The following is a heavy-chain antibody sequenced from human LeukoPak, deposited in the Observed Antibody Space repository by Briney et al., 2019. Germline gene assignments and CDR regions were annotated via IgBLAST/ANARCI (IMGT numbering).Heavy chain of an antibody. CDR2: ISNTAGFT. J-gene: IGHJ4*02. CDR1: GFTFSTYA. V-gene: IGHV3-23*01. CDR3: AKLYDSSGYYLPLDY. D-gene: IGHD3-22*01. Sequence: GGSLRLSCAASGFTFSTYAMSWVRQVPGKGLEWVSGISNTAGFTYYADSVKGRFTISRDNSKNTLYLQLNSLRAEDTAVYYCAKLYDSSGYYLPLDYWGQGTLVTVSS.